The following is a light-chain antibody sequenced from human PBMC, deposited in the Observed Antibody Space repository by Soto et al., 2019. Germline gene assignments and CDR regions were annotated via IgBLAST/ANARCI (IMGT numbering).Light chain of an antibody. CDR2: DAS. CDR1: QSVRSN. Sequence: EIAMTQSPATLSVSPGERATLSCRASQSVRSNLAWYQQTPGQPPRLLIYDASTRATGIPALFSASGSATEFTLTISGLQSEDFAVYYCQQYDNWPALTFGGGTKVEIK. V-gene: IGKV3-15*01. J-gene: IGKJ4*01. CDR3: QQYDNWPALT.